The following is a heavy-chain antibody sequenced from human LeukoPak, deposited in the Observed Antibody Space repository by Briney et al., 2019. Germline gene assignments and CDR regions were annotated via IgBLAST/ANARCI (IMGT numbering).Heavy chain of an antibody. J-gene: IGHJ4*02. D-gene: IGHD3-22*01. CDR1: GGSFSGYY. CDR3: ARTYYDSTFGY. Sequence: SETLSLTCAVYGGSFSGYYWSWIRQPPGKGLEWIGEINHSGSTNYNPSLKSRVTISVDTSKNQFSLKLSSVTAADTAVYYCARTYYDSTFGYWGQGTLVTVFS. CDR2: INHSGST. V-gene: IGHV4-34*01.